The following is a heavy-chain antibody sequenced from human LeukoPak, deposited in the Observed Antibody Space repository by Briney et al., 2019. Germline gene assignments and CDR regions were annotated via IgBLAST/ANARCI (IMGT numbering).Heavy chain of an antibody. CDR2: VDPEDGET. V-gene: IGHV1-69-2*01. Sequence: GASVKVSCKASGYTFTDYYMHWVQQAPGKGLEWMGRVDPEDGETIYAEKFQGRVTITADTSTDTAYMELSSLRSEDTAVYYCAREIDSSGYYYVVHAFDIWGQGTMVTVSS. CDR1: GYTFTDYY. D-gene: IGHD3-22*01. J-gene: IGHJ3*02. CDR3: AREIDSSGYYYVVHAFDI.